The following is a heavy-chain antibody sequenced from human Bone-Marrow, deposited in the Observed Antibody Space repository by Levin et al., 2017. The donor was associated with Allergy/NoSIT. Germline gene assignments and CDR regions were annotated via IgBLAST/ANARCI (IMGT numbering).Heavy chain of an antibody. D-gene: IGHD2-15*01. V-gene: IGHV4-4*07. J-gene: IGHJ4*02. CDR3: ARQHLVEYYFDY. CDR2: FSTSGST. Sequence: PSETLSLTCIVSGGSISSYYWSWIRQPAGKGLEWIGRFSTSGSTNYNPSLKSRATMSVDTSKNQFSLRLSSVTTADTAVYYCARQHLVEYYFDYWGQGTLVTVSS. CDR1: GGSISSYY.